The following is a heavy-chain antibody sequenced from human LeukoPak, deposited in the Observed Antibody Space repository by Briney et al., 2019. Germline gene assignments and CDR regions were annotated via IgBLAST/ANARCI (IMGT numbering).Heavy chain of an antibody. CDR3: ALDGDGRGCSHPKNWFDP. D-gene: IGHD2-21*01. CDR1: GFTFNNYA. Sequence: GGSLRLSCAASGFTFNNYAMSWVRQAPGKGLEWVSAISGGGGSKYYADSVKGRFTISRDNSKNIQDLQMNSLRAGDRRVHDGALDGDGRGCSHPKNWFDPWGQGTLVTVSS. V-gene: IGHV3-23*01. J-gene: IGHJ5*02. CDR2: ISGGGGSK.